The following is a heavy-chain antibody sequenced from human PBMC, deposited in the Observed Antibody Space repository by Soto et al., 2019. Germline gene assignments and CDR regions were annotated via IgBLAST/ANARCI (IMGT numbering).Heavy chain of an antibody. CDR3: ARVVYYDFWSGYYGLDYYYYMDV. CDR2: ISAYNGNT. J-gene: IGHJ6*03. D-gene: IGHD3-3*01. CDR1: GYTFTSYG. V-gene: IGHV1-18*01. Sequence: ASVKVSCKASGYTFTSYGISWVRQAPGQGLEWMGWISAYNGNTNYAQKLQGRVTMTTDTSTSTAYMELGSLRSDDTAVYYCARVVYYDFWSGYYGLDYYYYMDVWGKGTTVTVSS.